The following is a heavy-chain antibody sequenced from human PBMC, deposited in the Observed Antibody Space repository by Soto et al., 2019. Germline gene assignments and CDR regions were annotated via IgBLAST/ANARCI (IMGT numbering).Heavy chain of an antibody. V-gene: IGHV4-39*01. CDR1: GGSISSSSYY. CDR2: IYYSGST. Sequence: PSETLSLTCTVSGGSISSSSYYLGWIRPPPGKGLEWIGSIYYSGSTYYNPSLKSRVTISVDTSKNQFSLKLSSVTAADTAVYYCARCAAMVNNWFDPWGQGTLVTVSS. J-gene: IGHJ5*02. CDR3: ARCAAMVNNWFDP. D-gene: IGHD5-18*01.